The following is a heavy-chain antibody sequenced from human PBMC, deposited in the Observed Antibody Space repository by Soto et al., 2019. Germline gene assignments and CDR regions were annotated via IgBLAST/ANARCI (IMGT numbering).Heavy chain of an antibody. J-gene: IGHJ5*02. D-gene: IGHD3-16*02. Sequence: ASVKVSCKASGYTFTSYGISWVRQAPGQGLEWMGWISAYNGNTNYAQKLQGRVTMTTDTSTSTAYMELRSLRSDDTAVYYCAGAQYDYVWGSYRFLPRFDPWGQGSLVTVSS. CDR1: GYTFTSYG. V-gene: IGHV1-18*01. CDR2: ISAYNGNT. CDR3: AGAQYDYVWGSYRFLPRFDP.